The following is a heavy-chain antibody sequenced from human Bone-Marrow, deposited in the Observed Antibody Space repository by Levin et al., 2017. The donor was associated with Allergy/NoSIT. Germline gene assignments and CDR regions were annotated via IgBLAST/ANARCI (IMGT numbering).Heavy chain of an antibody. CDR1: GFPFSSYG. D-gene: IGHD5-18*01. Sequence: QAGESLKISCAASGFPFSSYGMHWVRQAPGKGLEWVAIIWYDGSNKYYKDSVKGRFTISKDNSKNTLYLQMDSLRAEDTAVYHCATARGSRFSEYYLDVWSRGTTVTVSS. J-gene: IGHJ6*03. V-gene: IGHV3-33*01. CDR2: IWYDGSNK. CDR3: ATARGSRFSEYYLDV.